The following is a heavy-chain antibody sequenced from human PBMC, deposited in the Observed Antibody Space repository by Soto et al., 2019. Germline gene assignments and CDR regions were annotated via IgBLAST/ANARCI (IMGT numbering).Heavy chain of an antibody. CDR1: GGTFSSYT. CDR2: IIPILGIA. D-gene: IGHD3-10*01. J-gene: IGHJ6*03. V-gene: IGHV1-69*02. Sequence: QVQLVQSGAEVKKPGSSVKVSCKASGGTFSSYTISWVRQAPGQGLEWMGRIIPILGIANYAQKFQGRVTMTADKSTSTAYMELSSLRSEDTAVYYCARAYGNYYGSGSYSGYYMDVWGKGTTVTVSS. CDR3: ARAYGNYYGSGSYSGYYMDV.